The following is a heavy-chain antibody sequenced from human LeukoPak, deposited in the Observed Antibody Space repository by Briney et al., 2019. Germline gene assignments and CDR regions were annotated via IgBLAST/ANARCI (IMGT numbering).Heavy chain of an antibody. V-gene: IGHV4-4*02. CDR1: GASISSTNW. CDR2: IYHSGST. Sequence: SETLSLTCAVSGASISSTNWWSWVRQPPGKGLEWIGEIYHSGSTNYNPSLKSRVTISVDTSKNQFSLKLSSVTAADTAVYYCARVRGSRRMDVWGQGTTVTVSS. J-gene: IGHJ6*02. D-gene: IGHD3-10*01. CDR3: ARVRGSRRMDV.